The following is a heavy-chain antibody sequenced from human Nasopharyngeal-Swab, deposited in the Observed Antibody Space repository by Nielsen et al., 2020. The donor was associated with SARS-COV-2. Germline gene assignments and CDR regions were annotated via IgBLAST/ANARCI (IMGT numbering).Heavy chain of an antibody. CDR2: TNPSNGGT. D-gene: IGHD5-24*01. CDR3: AKEGSWATLAVREI. CDR1: GYTFTGYN. J-gene: IGHJ4*02. Sequence: ASVKVSCKTSGYTFTGYNLHWVRQAPGQGLEWMGRTNPSNGGTNYAQKFQGRVTMTRDTSISTAYMELSSLTSDDTAIYYCAKEGSWATLAVREIWGQGTLVTVSS. V-gene: IGHV1-2*06.